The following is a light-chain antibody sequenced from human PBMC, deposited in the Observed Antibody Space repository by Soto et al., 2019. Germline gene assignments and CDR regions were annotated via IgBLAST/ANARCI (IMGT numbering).Light chain of an antibody. CDR3: SSYSTMGTYV. CDR1: SSDVGGYNY. Sequence: QSALTQPASVSGSPGQSITISCTGTSSDVGGYNYVSWYQQHPGKAPKLMVSEVSHRPSGVSNRFSGSKSGNTASLTISGLQAEDEADYYCSSYSTMGTYVFGAGTKVTVL. J-gene: IGLJ1*01. V-gene: IGLV2-14*01. CDR2: EVS.